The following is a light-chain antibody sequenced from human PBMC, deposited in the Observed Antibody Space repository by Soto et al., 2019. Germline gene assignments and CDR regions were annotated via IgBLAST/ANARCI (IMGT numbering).Light chain of an antibody. CDR2: EVS. CDR1: SSDVGGHNY. CDR3: NSYAGSNNWV. J-gene: IGLJ3*02. V-gene: IGLV2-8*01. Sequence: QSALTQTASVSGSPGQSITISCTGTSSDVGGHNYVSWYQQHPGKAHKLMIYEVSKRPSGVPDRFSGSKSGNTASLTVSGLQAEDEADYYCNSYAGSNNWVFGGGTKLTVL.